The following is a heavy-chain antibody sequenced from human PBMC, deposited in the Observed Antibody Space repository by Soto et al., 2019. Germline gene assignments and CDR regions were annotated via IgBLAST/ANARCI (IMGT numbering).Heavy chain of an antibody. J-gene: IGHJ4*02. Sequence: SETLSLTCTVSGGSISSSSYYWGWIRQPPGKGLEWIGSIYYSGSTYYNPSLKSRVTISVDTSKNQFSLKLSSVTAADTAVYYCAREAYYGSGGNFDYWGQGTLVTVSS. CDR3: AREAYYGSGGNFDY. CDR1: GGSISSSSYY. CDR2: IYYSGST. V-gene: IGHV4-39*02. D-gene: IGHD3-10*01.